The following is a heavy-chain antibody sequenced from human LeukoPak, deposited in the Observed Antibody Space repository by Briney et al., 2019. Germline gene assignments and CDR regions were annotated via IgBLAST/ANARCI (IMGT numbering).Heavy chain of an antibody. D-gene: IGHD6-19*01. V-gene: IGHV3-23*01. Sequence: GSLRLSCAASGFTFNSYAMSWVRQAPGKGLEWISAIGSGGDRTYYADSVKGRFTISRDISKNTLYLQMSSLRGEDTAIYYCARAYSSGWYKGYYFDYWGQGTLVTVSS. J-gene: IGHJ4*02. CDR2: IGSGGDRT. CDR1: GFTFNSYA. CDR3: ARAYSSGWYKGYYFDY.